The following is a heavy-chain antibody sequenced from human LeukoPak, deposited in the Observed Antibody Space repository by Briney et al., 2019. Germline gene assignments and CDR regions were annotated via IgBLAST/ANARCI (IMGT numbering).Heavy chain of an antibody. CDR3: ARDPEQWLVRYFQH. CDR1: GFTFDDYA. D-gene: IGHD6-19*01. V-gene: IGHV3-9*01. Sequence: PGRSLRLSCAASGFTFDDYAMHWVRQAPGKGLEWVSGISWNSGSIGYADSVKGRFTISRGNAKNSLYLQMNSLRAEDTAVYYCARDPEQWLVRYFQHWGQGTLVTVSS. J-gene: IGHJ1*01. CDR2: ISWNSGSI.